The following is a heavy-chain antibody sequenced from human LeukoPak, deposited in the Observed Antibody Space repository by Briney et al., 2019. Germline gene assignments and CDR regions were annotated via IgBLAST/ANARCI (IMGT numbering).Heavy chain of an antibody. CDR3: TRRSSTWYSDY. CDR2: IRDKVHSYTT. Sequence: GGSLRLSCAASGFTFSDYFIDRVRQAPGKGLEWVGRIRDKVHSYTTEYAASVKGRFTISRDDSKDSLFLQMDSMQIEDTAVYYCTRRSSTWYSDYWGQGTLVTVSS. J-gene: IGHJ4*02. V-gene: IGHV3-72*01. D-gene: IGHD6-13*01. CDR1: GFTFSDYF.